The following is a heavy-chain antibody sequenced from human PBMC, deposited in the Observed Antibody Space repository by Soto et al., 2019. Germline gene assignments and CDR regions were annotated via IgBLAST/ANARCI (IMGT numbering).Heavy chain of an antibody. CDR3: ARARFCSGDSCYTFYFDF. D-gene: IGHD2-15*01. J-gene: IGHJ4*02. Sequence: EVQLVESGGGLVQPGGSLRLSCAASGFTFSSYWMSWVRQAPGKGLEWVANIKSDGSDKYYVDSVKGRFTISRDHAENSLYLQVNSLRAEDTAVYYCARARFCSGDSCYTFYFDFWGLGSLVTGSS. CDR1: GFTFSSYW. CDR2: IKSDGSDK. V-gene: IGHV3-7*01.